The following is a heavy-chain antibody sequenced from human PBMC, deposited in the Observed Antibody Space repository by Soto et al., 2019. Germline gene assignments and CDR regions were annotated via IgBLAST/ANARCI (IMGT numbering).Heavy chain of an antibody. CDR1: GFTFTSSA. D-gene: IGHD6-6*01. CDR3: AAKYSITGYYFDY. V-gene: IGHV1-58*01. Sequence: PLKVSCKASGFTFTSSAVQWLRQARGQRLEWIGWIVVGSGNTNYAQKFQERVTITRDMSTSTAYMELSSLRSEDTAVYYCAAKYSITGYYFDYWGQGTLVTVSS. CDR2: IVVGSGNT. J-gene: IGHJ4*02.